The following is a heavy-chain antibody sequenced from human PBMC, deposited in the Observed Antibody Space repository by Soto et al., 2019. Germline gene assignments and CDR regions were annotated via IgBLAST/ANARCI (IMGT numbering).Heavy chain of an antibody. D-gene: IGHD6-19*01. V-gene: IGHV3-66*01. Sequence: EVQLVESGGGLVQPGGSLRLSCAASGFTVSSNYMSWVRQAPGKGLEWVSVIYSGGSTYYADSVKGRFTISRDNSKNTLSLQMNSLRAEDTAVYYCARETSLGVAGTAYYYYYMDVWGKGTTVTVSS. CDR3: ARETSLGVAGTAYYYYYMDV. CDR1: GFTVSSNY. J-gene: IGHJ6*03. CDR2: IYSGGST.